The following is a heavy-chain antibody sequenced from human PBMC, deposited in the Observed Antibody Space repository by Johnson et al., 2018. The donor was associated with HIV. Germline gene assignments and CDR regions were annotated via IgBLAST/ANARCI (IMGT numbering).Heavy chain of an antibody. CDR1: GFTFSSYG. D-gene: IGHD3-22*01. V-gene: IGHV3-33*06. CDR3: AKDGSTYYDSSGYLGEDAFEI. J-gene: IGHJ3*02. CDR2: IWYDGREK. Sequence: QVQLVESGGGVVQPGRSLRLSCAASGFTFSSYGMHWVRQAPGKGLEWVALIWYDGREKDYADSVKGRFTISRDNSKNRRYLKMNSRRAEDTAVYYCAKDGSTYYDSSGYLGEDAFEIWGQGTMVTVSS.